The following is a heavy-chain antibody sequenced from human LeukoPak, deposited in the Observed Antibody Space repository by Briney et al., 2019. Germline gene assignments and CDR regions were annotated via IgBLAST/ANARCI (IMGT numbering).Heavy chain of an antibody. Sequence: ASVKVSCKASGYTFAGYYIHWVRQAPGQGLEWMGWINPNSGGTDYAQKFQGRVTMTRDTSISTTYMDLSSLRSDDTAVYYCARGDYYDSSGYPDYWGQGTLVTVSS. CDR2: INPNSGGT. CDR3: ARGDYYDSSGYPDY. CDR1: GYTFAGYY. V-gene: IGHV1-2*02. D-gene: IGHD3-22*01. J-gene: IGHJ4*02.